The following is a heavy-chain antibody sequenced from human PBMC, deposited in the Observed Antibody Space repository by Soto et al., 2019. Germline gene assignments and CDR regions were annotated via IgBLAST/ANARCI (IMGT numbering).Heavy chain of an antibody. V-gene: IGHV4-39*01. CDR1: GGSISSSSYY. D-gene: IGHD6-13*01. CDR3: ASRPLSRIQQLGYFDY. J-gene: IGHJ4*02. Sequence: SETLSLTCTVSGGSISSSSYYWGWIRQPPGKGLEWIGSIYYSGSTYYNPSLKSRVTISVDTSKNQFSLKLSSVTAADTAVYYCASRPLSRIQQLGYFDYWGQGTLVTVSS. CDR2: IYYSGST.